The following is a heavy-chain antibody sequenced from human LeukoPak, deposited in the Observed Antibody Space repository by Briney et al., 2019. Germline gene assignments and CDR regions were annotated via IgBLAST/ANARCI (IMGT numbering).Heavy chain of an antibody. V-gene: IGHV1-2*02. J-gene: IGHJ4*02. CDR3: ARDEPRAPNDY. D-gene: IGHD1-14*01. CDR1: GYTFTCYY. Sequence: ASVKVSCKASGYTFTCYYMHWVRQAPGQGLEWMGWINPNSGGTNYAQKLQGRVTMTTDTSTSTAYMELRSLRSDDTAVYYCARDEPRAPNDYWGQGTLVTVSS. CDR2: INPNSGGT.